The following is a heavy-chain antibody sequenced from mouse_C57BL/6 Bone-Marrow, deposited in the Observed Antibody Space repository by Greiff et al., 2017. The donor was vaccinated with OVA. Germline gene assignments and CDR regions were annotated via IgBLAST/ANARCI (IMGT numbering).Heavy chain of an antibody. D-gene: IGHD1-1*02. V-gene: IGHV1-4*01. CDR1: GYTFTSYT. Sequence: VMLVESGAELARPGASVKMSCKASGYTFTSYTMHWVKQRPGQGLEWIGYINPSSGYTKYNQKFKDKATLTADKSSSTAYMQLSSLTSEDSAVYYCAAGWAMDYWGQGTSVTVSS. CDR3: AAGWAMDY. CDR2: INPSSGYT. J-gene: IGHJ4*01.